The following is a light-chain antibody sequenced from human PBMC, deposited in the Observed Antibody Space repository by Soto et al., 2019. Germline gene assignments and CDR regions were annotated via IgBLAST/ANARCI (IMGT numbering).Light chain of an antibody. CDR3: QQYKNWPPLT. Sequence: EIVMTQSPATLSVSPGETATLSCRANQSVGSAVAWYQHKPGQAPTLLIVGASIRATGVPGRFSGGGSGTELTLTISSLQSEDFALYSCQQYKNWPPLTFGGGTTVEIK. CDR1: QSVGSA. V-gene: IGKV3-15*01. CDR2: GAS. J-gene: IGKJ4*01.